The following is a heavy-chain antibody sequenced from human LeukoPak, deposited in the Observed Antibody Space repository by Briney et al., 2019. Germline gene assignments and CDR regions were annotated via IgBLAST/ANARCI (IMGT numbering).Heavy chain of an antibody. J-gene: IGHJ3*02. D-gene: IGHD4-11*01. Sequence: GGSLRLSCVASGFTFSNYAMSWVRQAPGRGLEWVSSISDIGDRTYYADSVQGRFTISRDNSKNTLYLQMHSLRAEDTAVYYCATLQEIWGPGTMVTVSS. CDR1: GFTFSNYA. CDR3: ATLQEI. V-gene: IGHV3-23*01. CDR2: ISDIGDRT.